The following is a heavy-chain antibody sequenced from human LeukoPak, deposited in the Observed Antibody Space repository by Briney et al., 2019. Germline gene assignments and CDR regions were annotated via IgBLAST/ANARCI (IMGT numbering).Heavy chain of an antibody. J-gene: IGHJ4*02. CDR1: GYSISSGYY. CDR2: IYHSGST. Sequence: SETLSLTCTVSGYSISSGYYWGWIRQPPGKGLEWIGSIYHSGSTYYNPSLKSRVTISVDTSKNQFSLKLSSVTAADTAVYYCVTYDSSGYLPDYWGQGTLVTVSS. D-gene: IGHD3-22*01. CDR3: VTYDSSGYLPDY. V-gene: IGHV4-38-2*02.